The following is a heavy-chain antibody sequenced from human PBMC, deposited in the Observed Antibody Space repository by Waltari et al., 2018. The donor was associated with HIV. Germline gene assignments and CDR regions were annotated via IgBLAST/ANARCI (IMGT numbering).Heavy chain of an antibody. D-gene: IGHD4-4*01. J-gene: IGHJ5*02. CDR2: INHSGST. Sequence: QVQLQQWGAGLLTPSETLSLTCAVYGGSFSGYYWSWIRQPPGKGLEWIGEINHSGSTNYNPSLKSRVTISVDTSKNQFSLKLSSVTAADTAVYYCASYAPASGYSNYKGYNWFDPWGQGTLVTVSS. V-gene: IGHV4-34*01. CDR1: GGSFSGYY. CDR3: ASYAPASGYSNYKGYNWFDP.